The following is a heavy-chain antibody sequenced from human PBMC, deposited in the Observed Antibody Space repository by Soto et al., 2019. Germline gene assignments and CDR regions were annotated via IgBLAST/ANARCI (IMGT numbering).Heavy chain of an antibody. V-gene: IGHV4-30-4*01. CDR2: IYYSGST. D-gene: IGHD3-10*01. CDR3: ARVVGGDWFDP. Sequence: SETLSLTCTVSGGSISSGDYYWSWIRQPPGKGLEWIGYIYYSGSTYYNPSLKSRVTISVDTSKNQFSLKLSSVTAADTAVYYCARVVGGDWFDPWGQGTLVTVSS. J-gene: IGHJ5*02. CDR1: GGSISSGDYY.